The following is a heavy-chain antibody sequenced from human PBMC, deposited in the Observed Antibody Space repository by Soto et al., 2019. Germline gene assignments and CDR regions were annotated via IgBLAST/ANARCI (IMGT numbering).Heavy chain of an antibody. V-gene: IGHV4-34*01. J-gene: IGHJ5*02. D-gene: IGHD3-16*01. CDR2: INHSGST. Sequence: SETLSLTCAVYGGSFSGYYWSWIRQPPGKGLEWIGEINHSGSTNYNPSLKSRVTISVDTSKNQFSLKLSSVTAADTAVYYCARGLLRARAWFDPWGQGTPVTVSS. CDR1: GGSFSGYY. CDR3: ARGLLRARAWFDP.